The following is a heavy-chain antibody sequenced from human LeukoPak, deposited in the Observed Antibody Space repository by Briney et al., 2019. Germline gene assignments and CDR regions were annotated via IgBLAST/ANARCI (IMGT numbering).Heavy chain of an antibody. CDR1: GFTFSSYA. Sequence: GGSLRLSCAASGFTFSSYAMHWVRQAPGKGLEWVAVISYDGSNKYYADSVRGRFTISRDDSKNTLYLQMKNLRAEDTAVYYCAKDGAWLRFDDWGQGILVTVSS. CDR2: ISYDGSNK. V-gene: IGHV3-30*04. J-gene: IGHJ4*02. CDR3: AKDGAWLRFDD. D-gene: IGHD5-12*01.